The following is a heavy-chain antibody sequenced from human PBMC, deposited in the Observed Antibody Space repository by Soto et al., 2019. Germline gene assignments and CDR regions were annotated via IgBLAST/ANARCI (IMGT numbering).Heavy chain of an antibody. CDR2: IDYSGRT. CDR3: AREIRLVGVTGWFDP. CDR1: GGSINSYY. J-gene: IGHJ5*02. D-gene: IGHD1-26*01. Sequence: QVQLQESGPGLVKVSETLSLTCTVSGGSINSYYWSWIRQPPGKGLEWVADIDYSGRTNYNPSLTSRLTISVDTSKNQLSLKVRSVTAADTAVYYCAREIRLVGVTGWFDPWGQGTLVTVSS. V-gene: IGHV4-59*01.